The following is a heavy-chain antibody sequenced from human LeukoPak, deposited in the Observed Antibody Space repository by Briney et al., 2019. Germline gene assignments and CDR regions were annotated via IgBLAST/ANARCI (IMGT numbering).Heavy chain of an antibody. D-gene: IGHD2-21*02. CDR2: ISHTGNT. CDR3: ARGVVTAIQKAFDI. J-gene: IGHJ3*02. Sequence: SETLSLTCAVSDVSFTNYYWTWIRQSPGKGLEWLGEISHTGNTHYNPSLKSRVTISVDTSQNQFSLKLTSVTAADTAVYYCARGVVTAIQKAFDIWGQGTMVTVSS. CDR1: DVSFTNYY. V-gene: IGHV4-34*01.